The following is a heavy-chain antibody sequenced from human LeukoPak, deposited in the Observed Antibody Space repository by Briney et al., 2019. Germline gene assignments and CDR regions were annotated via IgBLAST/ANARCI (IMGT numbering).Heavy chain of an antibody. CDR1: GGSISSSSYY. Sequence: PSETLSLTCTVSGGSISSSSYYWGWIRQPPGKGLEWIGSIYYSGSTYYNPSLKSRVTISVDTSKNQFSLKLSSVTAADTAVYYCARLERAYDSSGWERYFDWYFDLWGRGTLVTVSS. V-gene: IGHV4-39*01. CDR2: IYYSGST. D-gene: IGHD3-22*01. J-gene: IGHJ2*01. CDR3: ARLERAYDSSGWERYFDWYFDL.